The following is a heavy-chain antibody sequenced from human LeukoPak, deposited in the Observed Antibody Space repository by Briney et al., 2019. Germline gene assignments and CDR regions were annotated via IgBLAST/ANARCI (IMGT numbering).Heavy chain of an antibody. CDR3: ARARAVAGTMDY. V-gene: IGHV4-34*01. CDR1: GGSFSGYY. Sequence: SETLSLTCAVYGGSFSGYYWSWIRQPPGKGLEWIGEINHSGSTNYNPSLKSRVAISVDTSKNQFSLKLSSVTAADTAVCYCARARAVAGTMDYWGQGTLVTVSS. CDR2: INHSGST. D-gene: IGHD6-19*01. J-gene: IGHJ4*02.